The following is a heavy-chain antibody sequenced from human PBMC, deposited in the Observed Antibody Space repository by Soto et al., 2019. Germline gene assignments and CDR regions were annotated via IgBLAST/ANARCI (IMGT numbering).Heavy chain of an antibody. CDR2: INHSGST. Sequence: SETLSLTCAVYGGSFSGYYWSWIRQPPGKGLEWIGEINHSGSTNYNPSLKSRVTISVDTSKNQFSLKLSSVTAADTAVYYCARGLRNYYYYYGMDVWGQGTTVTVSS. CDR1: GGSFSGYY. CDR3: ARGLRNYYYYYGMDV. V-gene: IGHV4-34*01. J-gene: IGHJ6*02.